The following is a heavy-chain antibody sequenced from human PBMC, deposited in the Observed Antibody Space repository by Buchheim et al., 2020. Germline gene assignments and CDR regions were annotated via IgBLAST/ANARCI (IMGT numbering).Heavy chain of an antibody. D-gene: IGHD5-18*01. J-gene: IGHJ6*02. CDR2: ISSSSSYI. CDR3: ARDRRNSYGSFYYYGMDV. Sequence: EVQLVESGGGLVKPGGSLRLSCAASGFTFSSYSMNWVRQAPGKGLEWVSSISSSSSYIYYADSVKGRFTISRDNAKNSLYLQMNSLRAEDTAVYYCARDRRNSYGSFYYYGMDVWGQGTT. CDR1: GFTFSSYS. V-gene: IGHV3-21*01.